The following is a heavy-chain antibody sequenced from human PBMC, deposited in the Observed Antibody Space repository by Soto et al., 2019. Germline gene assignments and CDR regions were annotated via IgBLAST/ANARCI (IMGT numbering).Heavy chain of an antibody. CDR1: GYSFTKYA. V-gene: IGHV1-3*01. CDR2: IDAGNGRT. Sequence: ASVKVSCKASGYSFTKYAVHWVRQAPGQRFEWMGWIDAGNGRTKYSQKFQGRVNITRDTSASTAYMELSSLRSEDTAVYYCARGRWTQTTADYYLDSWGQGTLVTVSS. J-gene: IGHJ4*02. CDR3: ARGRWTQTTADYYLDS. D-gene: IGHD1-1*01.